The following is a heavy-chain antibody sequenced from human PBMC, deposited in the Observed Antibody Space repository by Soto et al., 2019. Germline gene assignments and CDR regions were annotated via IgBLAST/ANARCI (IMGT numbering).Heavy chain of an antibody. CDR1: GFTFSSYS. D-gene: IGHD6-19*01. V-gene: IGHV3-21*01. CDR2: ISSSSSYI. CDR3: ARQTVAGTIY. J-gene: IGHJ4*02. Sequence: GESLKISCAASGFTFSSYSMNWVRQAPGKGLEWVSSISSSSSYIYYADSVKGRFTISRDNAKNSLYLQMNSLRAEDTAVYYCARQTVAGTIYWGQGTLVTVSS.